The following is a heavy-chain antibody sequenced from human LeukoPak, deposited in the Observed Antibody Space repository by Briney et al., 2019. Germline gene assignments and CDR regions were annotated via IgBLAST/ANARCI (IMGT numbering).Heavy chain of an antibody. V-gene: IGHV3-21*04. D-gene: IGHD2-2*01. CDR1: GFTFSSYS. CDR3: ASLCSSTSCYYYGMDV. J-gene: IGHJ6*02. CDR2: ISSSSSYI. Sequence: GGSLRLSCAASGFTFSSYSMNWVRQAPGKGLEWVSSISSSSSYIYYADSVKGRFTISRDNAKNSLYLQMNSLRAEDTAVYYCASLCSSTSCYYYGMDVWGQGTTVTVSS.